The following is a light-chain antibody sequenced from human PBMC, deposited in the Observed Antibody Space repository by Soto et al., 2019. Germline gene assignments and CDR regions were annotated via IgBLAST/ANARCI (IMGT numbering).Light chain of an antibody. V-gene: IGKV3-20*01. CDR2: DAS. CDR1: QSVSNNY. CDR3: QQYGSSPIT. Sequence: EIVLTQSPGTLSLSPWERATLSCRSSQSVSNNYLAWYQQKPGQAPRLLIYDASGRATGIPDRFSGSGSGTDFTLTISRLEPEDFAVYYCQQYGSSPITFGQGTRLEIK. J-gene: IGKJ5*01.